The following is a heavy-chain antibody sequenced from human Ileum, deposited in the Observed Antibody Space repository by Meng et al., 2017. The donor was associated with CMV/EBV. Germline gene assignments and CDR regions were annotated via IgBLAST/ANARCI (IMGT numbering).Heavy chain of an antibody. CDR1: GCTFSIHW. J-gene: IGHJ4*02. D-gene: IGHD3/OR15-3a*01. CDR2: ITIDGGGT. CDR3: ARDSSILDWLLIYDY. Sequence: AGCTFSIHWMHWVRQVPGKELVWVARITIDGGGTSCAASVEGRFTVSRDNVRNMLYLQMDSLRGEDTAVYYCARDSSILDWLLIYDYWGQGTLVTVSS. V-gene: IGHV3-74*01.